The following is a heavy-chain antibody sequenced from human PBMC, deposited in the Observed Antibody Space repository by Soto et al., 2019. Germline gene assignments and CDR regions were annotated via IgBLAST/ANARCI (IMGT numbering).Heavy chain of an antibody. CDR3: ARAVMQRRLRFDL. Sequence: HPGGSLRLSCAASGFTFNSYAMSWVRQAPGKGLEWVSAISGSGGSTYYADSVKGRFTISRDNSKNTLYLQMNSLRAEDTAVYYCARAVMQRRLRFDLWGRGTLVTVSS. V-gene: IGHV3-23*01. CDR1: GFTFNSYA. J-gene: IGHJ2*01. D-gene: IGHD3-16*01. CDR2: ISGSGGST.